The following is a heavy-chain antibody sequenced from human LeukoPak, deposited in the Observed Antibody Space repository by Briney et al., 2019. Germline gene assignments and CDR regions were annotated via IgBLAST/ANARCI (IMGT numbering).Heavy chain of an antibody. D-gene: IGHD5-18*01. V-gene: IGHV1-2*06. J-gene: IGHJ4*02. CDR2: INPNNGGT. CDR1: GYTFTGYY. Sequence: ASVKVSCKASGYTFTGYYIHWVRQAPGQGLEWMGRINPNNGGTNYAHKFQGRVTMTRDTSISTAYMELSRLRSDDTAVYYCARDLSSYDPYFDCWGQGTLVTVSS. CDR3: ARDLSSYDPYFDC.